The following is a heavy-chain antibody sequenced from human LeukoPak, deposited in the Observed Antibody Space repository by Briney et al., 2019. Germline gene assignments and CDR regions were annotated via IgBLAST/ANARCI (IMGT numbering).Heavy chain of an antibody. J-gene: IGHJ6*03. CDR3: ARGLVGGDYYYMDV. Sequence: SETLSLTCTVSGVSISSYYWSWIRQPAEKGLEWIGRIYTSGSTNYNPSLKRRVTMSVDTSKNQFSLKLSSVTAADTAVYYCARGLVGGDYYYMDVWGKGTTVTVSS. CDR1: GVSISSYY. CDR2: IYTSGST. D-gene: IGHD2-2*01. V-gene: IGHV4-4*07.